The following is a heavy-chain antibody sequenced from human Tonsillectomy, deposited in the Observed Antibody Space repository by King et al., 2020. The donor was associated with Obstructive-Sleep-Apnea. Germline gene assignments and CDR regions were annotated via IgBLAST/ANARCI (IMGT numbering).Heavy chain of an antibody. V-gene: IGHV3-48*04. J-gene: IGHJ4*02. CDR1: GFTFSGYS. Sequence: VQLVESGGGLVQPGGSLRLSCAASGFTFSGYSMSWVRQAPGKGLEWVSYISSSSSTIYYADSVKGRFTISRDNAKNSLYLQMNSLRAEDTAVYYCARDVDSYSGPTYYYDSSGYDYWGQGTLVTVSS. CDR2: ISSSSSTI. D-gene: IGHD3-22*01. CDR3: ARDVDSYSGPTYYYDSSGYDY.